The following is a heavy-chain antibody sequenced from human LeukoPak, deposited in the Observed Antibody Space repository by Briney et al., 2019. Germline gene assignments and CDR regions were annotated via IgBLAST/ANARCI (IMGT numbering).Heavy chain of an antibody. CDR1: GFTFSNYA. J-gene: IGHJ5*02. CDR2: ISYDGSKK. Sequence: GGSLRLSCAVSGFTFSNYAMNWVRQAPGKGLQWVAFISYDGSKKHCADSVQGRCTISRDNSKNTLSLQLNSLRPDDTAVFYCSQGLLSWGQGTLLTVAA. V-gene: IGHV3-30-3*01. CDR3: SQGLLS.